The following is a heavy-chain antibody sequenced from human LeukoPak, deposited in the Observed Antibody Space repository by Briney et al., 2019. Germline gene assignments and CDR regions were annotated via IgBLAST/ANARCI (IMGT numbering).Heavy chain of an antibody. D-gene: IGHD6-6*01. V-gene: IGHV3-30-3*01. CDR3: ARGYSSWHNRFDP. J-gene: IGHJ5*02. CDR1: GFTFSSYA. CDR2: ISYDGSNK. Sequence: PGGSLRLSCAASGFTFSSYAMHWVRQAPGKGLEWVAVISYDGSNKYYADSVKGRFTISRDNSKNTLYLQMNSLRAEDTAVYYCARGYSSWHNRFDPWGQGTLVTVSS.